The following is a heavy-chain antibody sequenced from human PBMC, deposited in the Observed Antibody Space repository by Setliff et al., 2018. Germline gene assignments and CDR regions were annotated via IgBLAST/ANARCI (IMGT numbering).Heavy chain of an antibody. D-gene: IGHD2-2*01. CDR1: GFTFSSYA. Sequence: GGSLRLSCAASGFTFSSYAMSWVRQAPGKGLEWVSAISGSGGSTYYADSVKGRFTISRDNSKNTLYLQMNSLRAEDTAVYYCAKSWVVPAAITFSGFDPWGQGTLVTV. V-gene: IGHV3-23*01. CDR2: ISGSGGST. J-gene: IGHJ5*02. CDR3: AKSWVVPAAITFSGFDP.